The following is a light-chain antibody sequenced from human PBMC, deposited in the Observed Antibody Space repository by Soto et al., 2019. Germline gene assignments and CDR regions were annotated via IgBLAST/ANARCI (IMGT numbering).Light chain of an antibody. J-gene: IGKJ1*01. V-gene: IGKV3-20*01. CDR2: GAS. CDR3: QQYDGSVWT. Sequence: IVLTQSPGTLSSSPGERATLSCRASQSVPTNNLAWYQQRPGQAPRLLIYGASLRATGIPDRFSGSGSGTDFTLTISRLEPEDLAVYYCQQYDGSVWTFXQGTKGDIK. CDR1: QSVPTNN.